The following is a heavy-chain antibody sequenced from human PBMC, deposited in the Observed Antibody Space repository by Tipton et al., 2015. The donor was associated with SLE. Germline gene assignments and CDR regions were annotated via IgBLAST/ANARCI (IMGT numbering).Heavy chain of an antibody. CDR3: ARGETYSSGWYNYYYYYMDV. CDR2: IKQDGSEK. D-gene: IGHD6-19*01. CDR1: GFTFSSYW. Sequence: GSLRLSCAASGFTFSSYWMSWVRQAPGKGLEWVANIKQDGSEKYYVDSVKGRFTISRDNAKNSLYLQMNSLRAEDTAVYYCARGETYSSGWYNYYYYYMDVWGKGTTVTVSS. J-gene: IGHJ6*03. V-gene: IGHV3-7*03.